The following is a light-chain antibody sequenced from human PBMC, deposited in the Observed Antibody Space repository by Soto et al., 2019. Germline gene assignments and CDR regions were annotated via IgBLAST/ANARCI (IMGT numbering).Light chain of an antibody. V-gene: IGLV1-40*01. CDR3: QSYDSSLSGVV. J-gene: IGLJ2*01. CDR2: GNS. CDR1: SSNIGAGYD. Sequence: QSVLTQPPSVSGAPGQRVTIPCTGSSSNIGAGYDVHWYQQLPGTAPKLLIYGNSNRPSGVPDRFSGSKSGTSASLAITGLQAEDEADYYCQSYDSSLSGVVFGGGPNLTVL.